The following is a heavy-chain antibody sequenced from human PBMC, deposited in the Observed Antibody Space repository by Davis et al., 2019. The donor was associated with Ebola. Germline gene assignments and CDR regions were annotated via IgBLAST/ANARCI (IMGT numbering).Heavy chain of an antibody. D-gene: IGHD4-17*01. V-gene: IGHV4-4*02. J-gene: IGHJ4*02. Sequence: SETLSLTCAVSGGSISSSNWWSWVRQPPGKGLEWTGEIYHSGSTNYNPSLKSRVTISVDKSKNQFSLKVSSVTAADTAVYYCARDLVSDDYGDYYLGYWGQGTLVTVSS. CDR2: IYHSGST. CDR3: ARDLVSDDYGDYYLGY. CDR1: GGSISSSNW.